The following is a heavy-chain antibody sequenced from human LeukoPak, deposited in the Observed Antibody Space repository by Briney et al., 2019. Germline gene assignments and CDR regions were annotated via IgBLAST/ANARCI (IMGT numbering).Heavy chain of an antibody. J-gene: IGHJ5*02. CDR2: INHSGST. Sequence: SETLSLTCAVYGESFSGYSWSWIRQPPGKGLEWIGEINHSGSTNYNPSLKSRVTISVDTSKNQFSLKLSSVTAADTAVYYCARRPRYCTNGVCSNWFDPWGQGTLVTVSS. CDR1: GESFSGYS. D-gene: IGHD2-8*01. V-gene: IGHV4-34*01. CDR3: ARRPRYCTNGVCSNWFDP.